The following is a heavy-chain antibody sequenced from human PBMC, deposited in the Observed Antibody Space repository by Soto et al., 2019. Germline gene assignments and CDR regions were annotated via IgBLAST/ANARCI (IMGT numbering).Heavy chain of an antibody. CDR3: AKELGGYSYGYELDH. Sequence: EVQLVDSGGGLVQPGRSLRLSCAASGFTFDIYAMHWVRQAPGKGLEWVSSISWNSATRGYADSVKGRFTISRDNAKNSLYLQMDGLRTEDTAFYYCAKELGGYSYGYELDHWGQGTLVAVSS. CDR1: GFTFDIYA. V-gene: IGHV3-9*01. J-gene: IGHJ4*02. CDR2: ISWNSATR. D-gene: IGHD5-18*01.